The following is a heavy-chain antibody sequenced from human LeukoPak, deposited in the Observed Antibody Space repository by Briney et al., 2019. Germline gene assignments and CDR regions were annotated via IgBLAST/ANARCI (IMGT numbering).Heavy chain of an antibody. CDR2: ISSSSSYI. J-gene: IGHJ5*02. CDR3: ARDFSLDL. CDR1: GFTFSNYW. Sequence: SGGSLRLSCAASGFTFSNYWMTWIRQAPGKGLEWVSSISSSSSYIYYADSVKGRFTISRDNAKNSLYLQMNSLRAEDTAVYYCARDFSLDLWGQGTLVTVSS. V-gene: IGHV3-21*01. D-gene: IGHD3-3*01.